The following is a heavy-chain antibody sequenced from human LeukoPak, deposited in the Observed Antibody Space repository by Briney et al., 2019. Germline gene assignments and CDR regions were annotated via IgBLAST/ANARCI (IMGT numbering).Heavy chain of an antibody. Sequence: GGSLRLSCAASGFTFSDYYMSWIRQAPGKGLEWVSYISSSGSTIYYADSVKGRFTISRDNAKNSLYLQMNSLRAEDTAVYYCARDGDYGDYPDAFDIWGQGTMVTVSS. J-gene: IGHJ3*02. CDR2: ISSSGSTI. CDR3: ARDGDYGDYPDAFDI. CDR1: GFTFSDYY. D-gene: IGHD4-17*01. V-gene: IGHV3-11*04.